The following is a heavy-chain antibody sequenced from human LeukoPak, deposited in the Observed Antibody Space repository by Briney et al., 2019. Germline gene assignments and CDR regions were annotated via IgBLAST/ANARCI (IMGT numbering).Heavy chain of an antibody. CDR3: AKDLDDRGIYNWFDP. CDR2: IWYDGSNK. Sequence: GGSLRLSCAASGFTFSSYGMHWVRQAPGKGLERVAVIWYDGSNKYYADSVKGRFTISRDNSKNTLYLQMNSLRAEDTAVYYCAKDLDDRGIYNWFDPWGQGTLVTVSS. V-gene: IGHV3-33*06. CDR1: GFTFSSYG. D-gene: IGHD1-1*01. J-gene: IGHJ5*02.